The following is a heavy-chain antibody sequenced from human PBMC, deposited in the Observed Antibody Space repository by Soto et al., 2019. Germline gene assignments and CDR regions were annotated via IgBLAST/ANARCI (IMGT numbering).Heavy chain of an antibody. CDR1: GFTVSSNY. CDR2: IYSGGST. Sequence: EVQMVESGGGLIQPGGSLRLSCAASGFTVSSNYMSWVRQAPGKGLEWVSVIYSGGSTYYADSVKGRFTISRDNSKNTLYLQMNSLRAEDTAVYYCARSYGYCQPRYYYYYGIDVWGQGTTVTVSS. V-gene: IGHV3-53*01. J-gene: IGHJ6*02. D-gene: IGHD2-2*03. CDR3: ARSYGYCQPRYYYYYGIDV.